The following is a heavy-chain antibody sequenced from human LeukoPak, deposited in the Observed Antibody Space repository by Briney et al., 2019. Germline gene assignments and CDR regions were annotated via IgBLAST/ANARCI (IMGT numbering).Heavy chain of an antibody. Sequence: SETLSLTCAVSGGSISSSNWWSWVRQPPGKGLEWIGEIYHSGSTNYNPSLKSRVTISVDTSKNQFSLKVSSVTAADTAVYYCAREKDSSSWYNWFDPWGQGTLVTVSS. CDR1: GGSISSSNW. CDR2: IYHSGST. J-gene: IGHJ5*02. CDR3: AREKDSSSWYNWFDP. V-gene: IGHV4-4*02. D-gene: IGHD6-13*01.